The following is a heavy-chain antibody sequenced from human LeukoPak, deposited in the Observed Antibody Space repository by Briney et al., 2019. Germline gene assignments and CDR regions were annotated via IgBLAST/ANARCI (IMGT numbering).Heavy chain of an antibody. CDR1: GDSLNGYY. D-gene: IGHD4-17*01. J-gene: IGHJ5*02. Sequence: SETLSLTCTVSGDSLNGYYWGWIRQPAGKGVQWIGRIFTSGITKYSPSLRSRVTMSIDTSKNQFSLKLSSVTAADTAVYYCARVDGDYGKGFDPWGQGTLVTVSS. CDR2: IFTSGIT. CDR3: ARVDGDYGKGFDP. V-gene: IGHV4-4*07.